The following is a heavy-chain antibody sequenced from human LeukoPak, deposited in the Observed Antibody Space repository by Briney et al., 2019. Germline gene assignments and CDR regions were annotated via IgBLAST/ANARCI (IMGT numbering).Heavy chain of an antibody. Sequence: SETLSLTCTVSGGSISSYYWSWIRQPAGKGLEWIGRIYTSGSTNYNPSLKSRVTISADTSKNQFSLKLSSVTAADTAVYYCARGGRGPPGYFYYMDVWGKGTTVTISS. CDR1: GGSISSYY. CDR2: IYTSGST. J-gene: IGHJ6*03. CDR3: ARGGRGPPGYFYYMDV. V-gene: IGHV4-4*07. D-gene: IGHD3-16*01.